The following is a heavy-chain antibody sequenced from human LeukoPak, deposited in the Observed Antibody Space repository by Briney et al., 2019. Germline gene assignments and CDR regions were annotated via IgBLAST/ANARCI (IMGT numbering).Heavy chain of an antibody. V-gene: IGHV4-4*07. J-gene: IGHJ4*02. CDR2: IYTSGST. CDR3: ARVGITMIVVVPDYFDY. Sequence: PSETLSLTCTVSGGSISSYYWSWIRQPAGKGLEWIGRIYTSGSTNYNPSLKSRVTISVDTSKNQFSLKLSSVTAADTAVYYCARVGITMIVVVPDYFDYWGQGTLVTVSS. CDR1: GGSISSYY. D-gene: IGHD3-22*01.